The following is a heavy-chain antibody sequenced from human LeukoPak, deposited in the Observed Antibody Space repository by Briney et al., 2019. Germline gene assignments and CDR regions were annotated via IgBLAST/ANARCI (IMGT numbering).Heavy chain of an antibody. CDR1: GYTFTSYG. CDR2: ISAYNGNT. CDR3: ARDGYDYVWGSYRYDDY. J-gene: IGHJ4*02. D-gene: IGHD3-16*02. V-gene: IGHV1-18*01. Sequence: ASVKVSCKASGYTFTSYGISWVRQAPGQGLEWMGWISAYNGNTNYAQKLQGRVTMTPDTSTSTAYMELRSLRSDDTAVYYCARDGYDYVWGSYRYDDYWGQGTLVTVSS.